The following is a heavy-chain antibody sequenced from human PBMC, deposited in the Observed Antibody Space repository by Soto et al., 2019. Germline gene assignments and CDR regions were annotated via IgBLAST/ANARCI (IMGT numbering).Heavy chain of an antibody. CDR1: GSAFIAYN. Sequence: ASVTFSCTASGSAFIAYNIDWIRQNTGQGLEWMGYVNPDTGGTHFAQEFQGRATMTRDTSISAVYMELRGLTSDDTAIYYCARGIMVYGLIIIHFDLWGPGSQVTVSS. CDR3: ARGIMVYGLIIIHFDL. J-gene: IGHJ4*02. CDR2: VNPDTGGT. V-gene: IGHV1-2*02. D-gene: IGHD3-3*01.